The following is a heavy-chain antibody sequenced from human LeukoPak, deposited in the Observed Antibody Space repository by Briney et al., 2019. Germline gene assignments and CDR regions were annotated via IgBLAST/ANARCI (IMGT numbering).Heavy chain of an antibody. J-gene: IGHJ4*02. D-gene: IGHD6-13*01. CDR1: GFTFKNYW. V-gene: IGHV3-7*01. CDR2: IKHDGSDK. CDR3: ARDQDSSDY. Sequence: GGSLRLSCAASGFTFKNYWMSWVRQAPGKGLEWVANIKHDGSDKYQEDSVKGRFTISRANAKNSLYLQMNSLRVEDTAVYYCARDQDSSDYWGQGTLVVVSS.